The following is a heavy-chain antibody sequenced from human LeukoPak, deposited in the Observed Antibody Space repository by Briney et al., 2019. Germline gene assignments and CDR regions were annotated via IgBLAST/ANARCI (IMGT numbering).Heavy chain of an antibody. J-gene: IGHJ5*02. CDR1: GYSISSGYY. V-gene: IGHV4-38-2*02. Sequence: SETLSLTCTVSGYSISSGYYWGWIRQPPGKGLEWIGSIYHSGSTYYNPSLKSRVTISLDTSKNQFSLKLSSVTAADTAVYYCARGNHGWFDPWGQGTLVTVSS. CDR3: ARGNHGWFDP. CDR2: IYHSGST.